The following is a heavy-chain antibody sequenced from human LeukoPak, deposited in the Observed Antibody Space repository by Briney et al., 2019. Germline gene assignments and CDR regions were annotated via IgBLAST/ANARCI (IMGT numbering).Heavy chain of an antibody. D-gene: IGHD3-22*01. CDR3: ARAPDLYDSSGYLAY. CDR1: GGTFSSCA. J-gene: IGHJ4*02. V-gene: IGHV1-69*15. Sequence: SVKVSCKASGGTFSSCAISWVRQAPGQGLEWMGRIIPIFGIANYAQKFQGRVTITADESTSTAYMELSSLRSEDTAVYYCARAPDLYDSSGYLAYWGQGTLVTVSS. CDR2: IIPIFGIA.